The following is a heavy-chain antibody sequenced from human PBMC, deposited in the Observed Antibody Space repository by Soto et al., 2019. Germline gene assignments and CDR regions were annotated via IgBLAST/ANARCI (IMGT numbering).Heavy chain of an antibody. J-gene: IGHJ3*02. CDR2: IIPIFGTA. V-gene: IGHV1-69*13. D-gene: IGHD3-3*01. Sequence: SVKVSCKASGGTFSSYAISWVRQATGQGLEWMGGIIPIFGTANYAQKFQGRVTITADESTSTAYMELSSLRSEDTAVYYCARQGVVIRRGAFDIWGQGTMVTVSS. CDR1: GGTFSSYA. CDR3: ARQGVVIRRGAFDI.